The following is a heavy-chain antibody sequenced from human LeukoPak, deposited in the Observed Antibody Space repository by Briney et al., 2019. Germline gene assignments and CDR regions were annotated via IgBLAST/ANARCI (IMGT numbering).Heavy chain of an antibody. CDR3: ARDSGGYGYNFYDY. J-gene: IGHJ4*02. D-gene: IGHD5-24*01. CDR2: ISYDGSNK. CDR1: GFTFSSYG. Sequence: GGSLRLSCAASGFTFSSYGMHWVRQAPGKGLEWVAVISYDGSNKYYADSVKGRFTISRDNAKNSLYLQMNSLRAEDTAVYYCARDSGGYGYNFYDYWGQGTLVTVSS. V-gene: IGHV3-30*03.